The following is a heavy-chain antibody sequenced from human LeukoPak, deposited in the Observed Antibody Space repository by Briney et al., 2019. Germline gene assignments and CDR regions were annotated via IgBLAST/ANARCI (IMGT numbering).Heavy chain of an antibody. CDR2: IYHSGST. Sequence: PSETLSLTCAVSGGSISSGGYSWSWIRQPPGKGLEWIGYIYHSGSTYYNPSLKSRVTISVDRSKNQFSLKLSSVTAADTAVYYCARWELAVAGTGAFDIWGQGTMVTVSS. CDR1: GGSISSGGYS. D-gene: IGHD6-19*01. CDR3: ARWELAVAGTGAFDI. V-gene: IGHV4-30-2*01. J-gene: IGHJ3*02.